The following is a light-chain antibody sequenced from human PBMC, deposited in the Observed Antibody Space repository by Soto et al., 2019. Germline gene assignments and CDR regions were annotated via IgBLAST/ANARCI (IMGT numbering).Light chain of an antibody. J-gene: IGLJ2*01. V-gene: IGLV1-40*01. CDR3: QSYDARLSTLV. CDR2: GNT. CDR1: SSNIGAGYD. Sequence: QSVLTQPPSVSGAPGQRVTISCTGSSSNIGAGYDVHWYQQLPGTAPKLLIYGNTNRPSGVPDRFSGSKSGTSAPLAIPGLQTEDEGDYCCQSYDARLSTLVFGGGTKLTVL.